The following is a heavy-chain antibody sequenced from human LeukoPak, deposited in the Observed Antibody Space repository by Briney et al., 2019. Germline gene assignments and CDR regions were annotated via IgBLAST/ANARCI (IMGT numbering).Heavy chain of an antibody. V-gene: IGHV4-38-2*01. CDR3: ARVNGHYPYYFDY. CDR2: IYHSGST. Sequence: SETLSLTCAVSGYSISSGYYWGWSRQPPGKGLEWIGSIYHSGSTYYNPSLKSRVTISVDTSKNQFSLKLSSVTAADTAVYYCARVNGHYPYYFDYWGQGTLVTVSS. CDR1: GYSISSGYY. D-gene: IGHD4-17*01. J-gene: IGHJ4*02.